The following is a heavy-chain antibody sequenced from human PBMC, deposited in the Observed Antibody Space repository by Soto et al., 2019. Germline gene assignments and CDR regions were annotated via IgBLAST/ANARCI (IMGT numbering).Heavy chain of an antibody. CDR1: GGTFSSYA. CDR2: IIPIFGTA. V-gene: IGHV1-69*12. D-gene: IGHD4-17*01. Sequence: QVQLVQSGAEVKKPGSSVKVSCKASGGTFSSYARNWVRQAPGQGLEWMGGIIPIFGTANYAQKFQGRVTITADESTSTAYMELSSLRSEDTAVYYCARGFSYGDYITDAFDIWGQGTMVTVSS. J-gene: IGHJ3*02. CDR3: ARGFSYGDYITDAFDI.